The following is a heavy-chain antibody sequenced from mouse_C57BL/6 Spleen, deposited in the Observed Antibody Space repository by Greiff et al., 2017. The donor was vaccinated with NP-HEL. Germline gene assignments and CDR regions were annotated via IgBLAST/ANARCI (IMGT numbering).Heavy chain of an antibody. Sequence: QVQLQQPGAELVKPGASVKLSCKASGYTFTSYWMQWVKQRPGQGLEWIGEIDPSDSYTNYNQKFQGKATLTVDTSSSTAYRQLRSLTSEDSAVYYCARGRGSSYAWFAYWGQGTLVTVSA. V-gene: IGHV1-50*01. CDR1: GYTFTSYW. CDR2: IDPSDSYT. J-gene: IGHJ3*01. D-gene: IGHD1-1*01. CDR3: ARGRGSSYAWFAY.